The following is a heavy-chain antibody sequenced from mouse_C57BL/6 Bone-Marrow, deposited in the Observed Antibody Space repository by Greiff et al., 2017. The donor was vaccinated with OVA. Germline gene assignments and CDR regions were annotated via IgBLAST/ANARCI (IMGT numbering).Heavy chain of an antibody. D-gene: IGHD1-1*01. Sequence: VKLMESGAELARPGASVKLSCKASGYTFTSYGISWVKQRTGQGLEWIGEIYPRSGNTYYNEKFKGKATLTADKSSSTAYMELRSLTSEDSAVYFCASPPYYGSSHWYFDVWGTGTTVTVSS. J-gene: IGHJ1*03. CDR2: IYPRSGNT. CDR3: ASPPYYGSSHWYFDV. CDR1: GYTFTSYG. V-gene: IGHV1-81*01.